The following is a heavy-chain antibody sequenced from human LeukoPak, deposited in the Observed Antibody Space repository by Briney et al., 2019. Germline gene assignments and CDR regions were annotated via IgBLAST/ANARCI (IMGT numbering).Heavy chain of an antibody. Sequence: SETLSLTCTVSGGSISNYYWGWIRQPPGKGLEWIGYIYYSGSTNYNPSLKSRVTISVDTSKNQFSLKLSSVTAADTAVYYCARGRGYSGYDPVDYWGQGTLVTVSS. CDR3: ARGRGYSGYDPVDY. CDR2: IYYSGST. J-gene: IGHJ4*02. CDR1: GGSISNYY. V-gene: IGHV4-59*01. D-gene: IGHD5-12*01.